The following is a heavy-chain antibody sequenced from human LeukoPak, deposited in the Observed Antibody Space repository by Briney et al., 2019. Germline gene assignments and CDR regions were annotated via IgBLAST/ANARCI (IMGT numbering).Heavy chain of an antibody. J-gene: IGHJ4*02. V-gene: IGHV3-7*01. Sequence: GGSLRLSCAASGFTFSSYGMSWVRQAPGKGLEWVANIDQAGSEKHFGDSVKGRFTISRDNAKNSVFLEMNSLRAEDTAVYYCGRGTNDYPGSDYWGQGTLVTVSS. D-gene: IGHD3-16*01. CDR2: IDQAGSEK. CDR1: GFTFSSYG. CDR3: GRGTNDYPGSDY.